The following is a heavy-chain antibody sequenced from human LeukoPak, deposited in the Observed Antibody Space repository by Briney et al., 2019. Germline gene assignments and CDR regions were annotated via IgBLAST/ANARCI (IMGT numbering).Heavy chain of an antibody. CDR2: ISYDGSRT. V-gene: IGHV3-30*04. CDR1: GFTFSSYG. Sequence: GGSLRLSCAASGFTFSSYGMHWVRHAPGKGLEWVAIISYDGSRTYYADSVKSRFTISRDNSKNTVYLQMNTLRAEDTAIFYCARNTSILVVNGGNYLDNWGQG. CDR3: ARNTSILVVNGGNYLDN. J-gene: IGHJ4*02. D-gene: IGHD2-2*01.